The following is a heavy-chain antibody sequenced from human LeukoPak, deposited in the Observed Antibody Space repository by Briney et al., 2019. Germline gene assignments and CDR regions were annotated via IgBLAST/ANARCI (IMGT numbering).Heavy chain of an antibody. V-gene: IGHV3-23*01. D-gene: IGHD2-21*02. Sequence: GGSLRLSCAASGFTFSSYAMSWVRQAPGKGPEWVSALSGSGGSTYYADSVKGRLTISRDNSKNTLYLQMNSLRAEDTAIYYCAKDRLTLDAFDIWGQGTMVTVSS. J-gene: IGHJ3*02. CDR1: GFTFSSYA. CDR3: AKDRLTLDAFDI. CDR2: LSGSGGST.